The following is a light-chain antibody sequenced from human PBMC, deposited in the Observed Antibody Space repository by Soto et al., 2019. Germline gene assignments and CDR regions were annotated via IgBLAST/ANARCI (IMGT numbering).Light chain of an antibody. Sequence: QLVLTQPPSLSGAPGQRVTISCTGSGSNIGLGYDVHWYQQVPGTAPKLLIYGTSVRPSGVPDRFSGSKSGNSASLAITGLQAEDEADYYCQSYDSSLSGVVFGGGTKLTVL. CDR1: GSNIGLGYD. CDR2: GTS. CDR3: QSYDSSLSGVV. J-gene: IGLJ3*02. V-gene: IGLV1-40*01.